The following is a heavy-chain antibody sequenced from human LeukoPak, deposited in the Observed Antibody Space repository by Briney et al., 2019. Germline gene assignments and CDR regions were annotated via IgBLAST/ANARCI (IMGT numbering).Heavy chain of an antibody. CDR1: GFTFSSYS. Sequence: PGGSLRLSCAAPGFTFSSYSMNWVRQAPGKGLEWVSYISSSSSTVYYADSVKGRFTISRDNAKNSLYLQMNSLRAEDTAVYYCARENHDEYTDYWGQGTLVTVSS. CDR3: ARENHDEYTDY. CDR2: ISSSSSTV. D-gene: IGHD2/OR15-2a*01. V-gene: IGHV3-48*01. J-gene: IGHJ4*02.